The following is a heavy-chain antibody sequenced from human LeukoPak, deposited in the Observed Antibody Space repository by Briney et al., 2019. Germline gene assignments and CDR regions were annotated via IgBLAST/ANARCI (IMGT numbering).Heavy chain of an antibody. CDR3: AREFGSGYDPRFFGY. D-gene: IGHD5-12*01. CDR2: INPNSGGT. Sequence: GASVKVSCKASGYTFTGYYMHWVRQAPGQGLEWMGWINPNSGGTNYAQKFQGWVTMTRDTSISTAYMELSRLRSDDTAVYYCAREFGSGYDPRFFGYWGQGTLVTVSS. CDR1: GYTFTGYY. V-gene: IGHV1-2*04. J-gene: IGHJ4*02.